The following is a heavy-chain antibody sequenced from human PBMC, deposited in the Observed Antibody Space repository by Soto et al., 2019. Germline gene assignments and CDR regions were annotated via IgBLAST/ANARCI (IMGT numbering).Heavy chain of an antibody. D-gene: IGHD6-19*01. CDR1: GYTFTSYY. Sequence: QVQLVQSGAEVKKPGASVKVSCKASGYTFTSYYMHWVRQAPGQGLEWMGIINPSGGSTSYAQKFQGRVTMTRDTSTSTVYMELSRLRSEDTAVYYCARDSSAVAGTVQYFQHWGQGTLVTVSS. CDR3: ARDSSAVAGTVQYFQH. J-gene: IGHJ1*01. CDR2: INPSGGST. V-gene: IGHV1-46*03.